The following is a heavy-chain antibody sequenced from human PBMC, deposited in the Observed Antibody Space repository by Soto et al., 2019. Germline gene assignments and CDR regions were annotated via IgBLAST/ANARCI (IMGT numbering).Heavy chain of an antibody. D-gene: IGHD6-13*01. CDR1: GDSSNNYY. Sequence: SSETLSLTCTVSGDSSNNYYWSWIRQPPGKRLEWIGYIYYTGSTTYNPSLESRVTMSVDTSKNQFSLKLNSVNAADTAVYYCAKYRRTEAEGFTLDYWGRGTLVTVSS. CDR2: IYYTGST. J-gene: IGHJ4*02. V-gene: IGHV4-59*01. CDR3: AKYRRTEAEGFTLDY.